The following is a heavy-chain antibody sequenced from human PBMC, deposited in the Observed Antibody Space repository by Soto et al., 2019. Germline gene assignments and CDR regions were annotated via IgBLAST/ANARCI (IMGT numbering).Heavy chain of an antibody. J-gene: IGHJ6*02. Sequence: PGGSLRLSCAASGFTFSSYSMNWVRQAPGKGLEWVSSISSSSYIYYADSVKGRFTISRDNAKNSLYLQMNSLRAEDTAVYYCARDPIGVFGVVIRAVWGQGTTVTVSS. CDR1: GFTFSSYS. CDR3: ARDPIGVFGVVIRAV. V-gene: IGHV3-21*01. D-gene: IGHD3-3*01. CDR2: ISSSSYI.